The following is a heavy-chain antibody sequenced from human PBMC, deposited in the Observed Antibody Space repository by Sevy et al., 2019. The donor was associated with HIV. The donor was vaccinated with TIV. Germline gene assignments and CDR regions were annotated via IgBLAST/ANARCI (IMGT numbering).Heavy chain of an antibody. CDR1: GFAFNHYG. D-gene: IGHD2-21*01. CDR3: AKAHIATWWTLDY. Sequence: GGSLRLSCAASGFAFNHYGIYWVRQAPGRGLEWVSFISNSGSDQYYAVSVKGRFTISRHYSNHTVYLEMQSRRSDDTATYFCAKAHIATWWTLDYWGQGTTVTVSS. CDR2: ISNSGSDQ. V-gene: IGHV3-30*18. J-gene: IGHJ4*02.